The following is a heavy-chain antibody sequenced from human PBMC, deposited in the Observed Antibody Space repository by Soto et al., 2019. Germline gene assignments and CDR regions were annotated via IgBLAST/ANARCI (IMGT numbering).Heavy chain of an antibody. CDR2: IYYSGST. CDR3: ATYGSGNILYYYGMDV. D-gene: IGHD3-10*01. CDR1: GGSFSSGSYY. J-gene: IGHJ6*02. Sequence: QVQLQESGPGLVKPSETLSLTCTVSGGSFSSGSYYWSWIRQPPGKGLEWIGYIYYSGSTNYNPSLKSRVTISVDTSKNQFSLKLSSVTAADTAVYYCATYGSGNILYYYGMDVWGQGTTVTVSS. V-gene: IGHV4-61*01.